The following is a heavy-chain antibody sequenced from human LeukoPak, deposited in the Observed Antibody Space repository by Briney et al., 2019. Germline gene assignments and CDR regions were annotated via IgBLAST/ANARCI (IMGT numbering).Heavy chain of an antibody. CDR2: IHYSGRA. CDR1: GDSISGSY. D-gene: IGHD3-16*01. Sequence: SETLSLTCTVSGDSISGSYWTWVRQPPGQGLEWIRQIHYSGRADYNPSLKRRITISVDTSKNQMSLTLTSVTAADTAIYYCVKFGVDYDMCVWGQGTTVTVSS. J-gene: IGHJ6*02. V-gene: IGHV4-59*01. CDR3: VKFGVDYDMCV.